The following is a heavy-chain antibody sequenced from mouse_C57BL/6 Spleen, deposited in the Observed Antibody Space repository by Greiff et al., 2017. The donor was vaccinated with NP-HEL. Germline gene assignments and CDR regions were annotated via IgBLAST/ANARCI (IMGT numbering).Heavy chain of an antibody. CDR1: GYSFTGYY. CDR3: YSYYAMDY. J-gene: IGHJ4*01. Sequence: EVKLMESGPELVKPGASVKISCKASGYSFTGYYMNWVKQSPEKSLEWIGEINPRTGGTTYNQKFKAKATLTVDKSSSTAYMQLKSLTSEDSAVYYCYSYYAMDYWGQGTSVTVSS. CDR2: INPRTGGT. V-gene: IGHV1-42*01. D-gene: IGHD2-1*01.